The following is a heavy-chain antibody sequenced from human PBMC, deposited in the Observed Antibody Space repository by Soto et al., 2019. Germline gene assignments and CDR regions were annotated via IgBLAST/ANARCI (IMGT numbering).Heavy chain of an antibody. J-gene: IGHJ5*02. CDR2: IYHSGST. CDR3: ASLDRRAATQA. V-gene: IGHV4-4*02. CDR1: GGSISSSNW. Sequence: SETLSLTCAVSGGSISSSNWWSWVRQPPGKGLEWIGEIYHSGSTNYNPSLKSRVTISVDKSKNQFSLKLSSVTAADTAVYYCASLDRRAATQAWGQGILVTVSS. D-gene: IGHD2-15*01.